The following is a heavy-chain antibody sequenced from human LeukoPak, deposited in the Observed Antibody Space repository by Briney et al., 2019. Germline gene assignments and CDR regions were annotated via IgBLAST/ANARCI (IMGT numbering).Heavy chain of an antibody. J-gene: IGHJ4*02. CDR2: ISASGGTI. D-gene: IGHD3-10*01. CDR3: AKGGKGSYYSGS. Sequence: QAGGSLRLSCAAGGFMFSNYVMYWVRQAPGQGLEWVSVISASGGTIDYADSVKGRFTISRDNSKNTLYLQMNSLRAEDTAIYYWAKGGKGSYYSGSWGQGTLVTVSS. CDR1: GFMFSNYV. V-gene: IGHV3-23*01.